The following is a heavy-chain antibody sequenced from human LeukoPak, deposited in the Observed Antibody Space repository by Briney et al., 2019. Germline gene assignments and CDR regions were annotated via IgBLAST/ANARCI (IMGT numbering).Heavy chain of an antibody. D-gene: IGHD3-22*01. V-gene: IGHV3-30-3*02. CDR3: AKKGGNNGCYDYFDY. CDR2: VSAAGTNK. CDR1: GFTFSNYA. Sequence: PGTSLRLSCAASGFTFSNYAMHWVRQAPGKGLEWVAVVSAAGTNKYYVDSVKGRFTISRDNSRNTVYLQMNGLRVVDTAVYYCAKKGGNNGCYDYFDYWGQGTLVTVSS. J-gene: IGHJ4*02.